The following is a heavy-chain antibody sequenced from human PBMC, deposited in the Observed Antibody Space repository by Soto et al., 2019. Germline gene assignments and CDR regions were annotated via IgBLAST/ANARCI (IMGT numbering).Heavy chain of an antibody. CDR2: IYYSGST. D-gene: IGHD2-15*01. Sequence: NPSDTLSLTCTVSGGAISSYYWSWIRQPPGKGLEWIGYIYYSGSTNYNPSLKSRVTISVDTSKNQFSLKLSSVTAADTAVYYCARGTVVVAASWFDPWGQGTLVTVSS. V-gene: IGHV4-59*01. CDR3: ARGTVVVAASWFDP. J-gene: IGHJ5*02. CDR1: GGAISSYY.